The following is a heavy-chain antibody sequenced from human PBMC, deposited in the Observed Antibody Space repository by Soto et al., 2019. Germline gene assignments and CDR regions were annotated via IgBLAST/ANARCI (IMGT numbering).Heavy chain of an antibody. CDR1: GFTFSSYA. Sequence: RGSLRLSCAASGFTFSSYAMSWVRQAPGKGLEWVSAISGSGGSTYYADSVKGRFTISRDNSKNTLYLQMNSLRAEDTAVYYCANLNGPRYCSGGSCYSNWFDPWGQGTLVTVSS. V-gene: IGHV3-23*01. D-gene: IGHD2-15*01. CDR3: ANLNGPRYCSGGSCYSNWFDP. J-gene: IGHJ5*02. CDR2: ISGSGGST.